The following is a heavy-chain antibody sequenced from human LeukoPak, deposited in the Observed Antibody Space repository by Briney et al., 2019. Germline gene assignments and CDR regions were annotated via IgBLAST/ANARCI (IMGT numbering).Heavy chain of an antibody. D-gene: IGHD5-12*01. CDR1: GGSISSYY. Sequence: ASETLSLTCTVSGGSISSYYWSWIRQPPGKGLEWIGYIYYSGSTNYNPSLKSRVTISVDTPKNQFSLKLSSVTAADTAVYYCARYSGYDFALDYWGQGTLVTVSS. CDR2: IYYSGST. CDR3: ARYSGYDFALDY. J-gene: IGHJ4*02. V-gene: IGHV4-59*01.